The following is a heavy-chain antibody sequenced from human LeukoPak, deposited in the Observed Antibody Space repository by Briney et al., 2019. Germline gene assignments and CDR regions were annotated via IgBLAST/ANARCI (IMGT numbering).Heavy chain of an antibody. CDR1: GGTFSSYA. Sequence: ASVKVSCKASGGTFSSYAISWVRQATGQGLEWMGWMNPNSGNTGYAQKFQGRVTMTRNTSISTAYTELSSLRSEDTAVYYCARGRASGWYFDYWGQGTLVTVSS. D-gene: IGHD6-19*01. CDR3: ARGRASGWYFDY. J-gene: IGHJ4*02. V-gene: IGHV1-8*02. CDR2: MNPNSGNT.